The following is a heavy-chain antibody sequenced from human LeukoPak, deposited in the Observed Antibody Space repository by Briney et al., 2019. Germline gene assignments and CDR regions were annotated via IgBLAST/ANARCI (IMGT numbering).Heavy chain of an antibody. CDR1: GGPISGYY. D-gene: IGHD4-23*01. V-gene: IGHV4-4*07. CDR2: ISSSGTT. CDR3: ARDRGNAQGRLRQPLFDY. J-gene: IGHJ4*02. Sequence: SETLSLTCSVSGGPISGYYWNWIRQSAEKGLEWIGRISSSGTTNYNPSLESRVTMSVDTSKDQFSLRLTSVTAADTAGYFCARDRGNAQGRLRQPLFDYWGQGILVTVSS.